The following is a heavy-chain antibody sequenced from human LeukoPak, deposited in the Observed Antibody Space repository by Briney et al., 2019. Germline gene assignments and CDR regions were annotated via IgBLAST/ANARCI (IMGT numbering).Heavy chain of an antibody. CDR1: GFTVSSNS. V-gene: IGHV3-53*05. CDR3: AREYTIFGVVVNYYYYGMDV. D-gene: IGHD3-3*01. J-gene: IGHJ6*02. Sequence: GGSLRLSCAASGFTVSSNSMSWVRQAPGKGLEWVSIIYSGGTTYYADSVKGRFTISRDNSKNTLYLQMNSLRAEDTAVYYCAREYTIFGVVVNYYYYGMDVWGQGTTVTVSS. CDR2: IYSGGTT.